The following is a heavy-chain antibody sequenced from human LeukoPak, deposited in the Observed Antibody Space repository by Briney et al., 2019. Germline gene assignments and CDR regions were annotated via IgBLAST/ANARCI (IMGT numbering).Heavy chain of an antibody. CDR3: VGGSHMDV. J-gene: IGHJ6*03. CDR1: GFIFSSYW. D-gene: IGHD3-16*01. Sequence: GGSLRLSCAASGFIFSSYWMTWVRQAPGKGLEWVANIKQDGSEKYYVDSVKGRFTISRDNAKKSLYLLMNSLRVEDTAVYYCVGGSHMDVWGKGTTVTVFS. CDR2: IKQDGSEK. V-gene: IGHV3-7*01.